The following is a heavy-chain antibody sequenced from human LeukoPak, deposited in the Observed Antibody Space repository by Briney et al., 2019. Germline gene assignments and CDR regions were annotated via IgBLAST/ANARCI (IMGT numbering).Heavy chain of an antibody. Sequence: ASVKVSCTASGYTFTSNYIHWVRQAPGQGLEWMGMIYPRDGSTSNAQKFQGRVTVTRDTSTSTVHMELSGLRSEDTAVYYCARDQEGFDYWGQGTLVTVSS. V-gene: IGHV1-46*01. J-gene: IGHJ4*02. CDR1: GYTFTSNY. CDR2: IYPRDGST. CDR3: ARDQEGFDY.